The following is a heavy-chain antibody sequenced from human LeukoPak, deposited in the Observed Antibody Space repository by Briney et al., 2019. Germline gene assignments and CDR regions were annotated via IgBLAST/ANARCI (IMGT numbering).Heavy chain of an antibody. CDR2: INPSGGST. Sequence: ASVKVSCKASGYTFTGYYMHWVRQAPGQGLEWMGIINPSGGSTTYAQKFQGRVTMTRDTSTSTVYMELSSLRSEDTAVYYCAGGPATTTVTYPFFDYWGQGTLVTVSS. D-gene: IGHD4-17*01. CDR1: GYTFTGYY. J-gene: IGHJ4*02. CDR3: AGGPATTTVTYPFFDY. V-gene: IGHV1-46*01.